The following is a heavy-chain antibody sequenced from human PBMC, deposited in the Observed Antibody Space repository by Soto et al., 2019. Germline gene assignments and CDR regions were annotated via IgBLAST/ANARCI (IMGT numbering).Heavy chain of an antibody. Sequence: ASLKVSCKASGYTFTGYYMHWVRQAPGQGLEWMGWINPNSGGTNYAQKFQGRVTMTRDTSISTAYMELSRLRSDDTAVYYCASPTSRGTGYYYYYYGMDVWGQGTTVTVSS. V-gene: IGHV1-2*02. D-gene: IGHD3-10*01. CDR2: INPNSGGT. J-gene: IGHJ6*02. CDR1: GYTFTGYY. CDR3: ASPTSRGTGYYYYYYGMDV.